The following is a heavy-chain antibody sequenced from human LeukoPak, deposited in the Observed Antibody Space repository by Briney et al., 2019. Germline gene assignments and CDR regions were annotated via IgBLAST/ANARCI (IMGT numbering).Heavy chain of an antibody. CDR1: GFNFRDYY. Sequence: GGSLRLSCAASGFNFRDYYMSWIRQAPGKGLEYISYSSGSGSTIYYADSVKGRFTISRDNAKNSLSLRMNSLRAEDTAVYFCARVEGNIVTTTEGYFDYWGQGTLVTVSS. CDR2: SSGSGSTI. CDR3: ARVEGNIVTTTEGYFDY. D-gene: IGHD5-12*01. V-gene: IGHV3-11*01. J-gene: IGHJ4*02.